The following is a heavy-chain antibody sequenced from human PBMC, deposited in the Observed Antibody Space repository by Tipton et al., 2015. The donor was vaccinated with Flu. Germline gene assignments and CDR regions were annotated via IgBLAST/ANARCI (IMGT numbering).Heavy chain of an antibody. J-gene: IGHJ4*02. Sequence: PGLVKPSGTLSLTCAISGGSISSSNWWSWVRQPPGKGLEWIGEIYHSGSTNYNPSLKSRVTISVDKSKNQFSLKLSSVTAADTAVYYCARDRRARTAAGGVDWGQGTLVTVSS. CDR1: GGSISSSNW. CDR3: ARDRRARTAAGGVD. D-gene: IGHD4-23*01. V-gene: IGHV4-4*02. CDR2: IYHSGST.